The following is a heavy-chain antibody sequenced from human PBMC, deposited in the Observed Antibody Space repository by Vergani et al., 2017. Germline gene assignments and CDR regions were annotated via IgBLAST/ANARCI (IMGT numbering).Heavy chain of an antibody. CDR3: AGETGGRYGSSTSCYVSPGSIFDC. J-gene: IGHJ4*02. Sequence: QVQLQESGPGLVQPSETLSLTCTVPGGSISSYYWSWIRQPPGKGLEWIGYIYYSGSTNYNPSLKCRVTISVDTSKNQFSLKLSSVTAADTAVYYCAGETGGRYGSSTSCYVSPGSIFDCGGQGTLVTVSS. CDR1: GGSISSYY. D-gene: IGHD2-2*01. CDR2: IYYSGST. V-gene: IGHV4-59*01.